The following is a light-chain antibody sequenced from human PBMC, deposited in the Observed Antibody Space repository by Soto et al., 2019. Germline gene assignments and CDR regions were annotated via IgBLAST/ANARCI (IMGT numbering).Light chain of an antibody. CDR3: QKYNIAPLFT. V-gene: IGKV1-39*01. J-gene: IGKJ3*01. CDR2: AAS. CDR1: QSISSY. Sequence: DIQMTQSPSSLSASVGDRVTITCRASQSISSYLNWYQQKPGKAPKLLIYAASSLQSGVPSRFSGSGSGTDFTLTISSLQPEDFATYYCQKYNIAPLFTFGPGTKVEIK.